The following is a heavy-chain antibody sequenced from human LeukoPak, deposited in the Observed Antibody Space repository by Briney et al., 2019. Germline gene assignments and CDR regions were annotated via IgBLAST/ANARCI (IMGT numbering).Heavy chain of an antibody. CDR1: GFIFSDHW. Sequence: GGSLGLSCAASGFIFSDHWMHWVRQAPGKGLVWLSRINNDGSSTIYADSVKGRFTFSRDNAENTLFLEMSSQRVEDTAVYYCVRERNNFWSGHHSIFDSWGQGTLVTVSS. V-gene: IGHV3-74*01. J-gene: IGHJ4*02. CDR2: INNDGSST. CDR3: VRERNNFWSGHHSIFDS. D-gene: IGHD3-3*01.